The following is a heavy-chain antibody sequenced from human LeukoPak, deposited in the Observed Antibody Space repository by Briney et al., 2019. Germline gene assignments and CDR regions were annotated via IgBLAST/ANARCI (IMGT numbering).Heavy chain of an antibody. D-gene: IGHD3-10*01. Sequence: GGSLRLSCAASGFTFSNYGMHWVRQAPGKGLEWVAVISYDGSNKYYADSVKGRFTISRDNSKNTLYLQMNSLRAEDTAVYYCAAGSGTLGYLDYWGRGTLVTVSS. CDR1: GFTFSNYG. J-gene: IGHJ4*02. V-gene: IGHV3-30*03. CDR2: ISYDGSNK. CDR3: AAGSGTLGYLDY.